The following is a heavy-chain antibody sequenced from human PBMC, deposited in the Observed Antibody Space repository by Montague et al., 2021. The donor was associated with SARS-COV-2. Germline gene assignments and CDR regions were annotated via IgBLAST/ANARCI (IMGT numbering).Heavy chain of an antibody. J-gene: IGHJ5*02. Sequence: SETLSLTCTVSGGSISSSSYYWGWIRQSPGKGLEWIGSIYYSGSTYYNPSLKSRVTISVDTSKNQFPLKLSSVTAADTAVYYCARQGDQLLLEYWFDPWGQGTLVTVSS. CDR3: ARQGDQLLLEYWFDP. V-gene: IGHV4-39*01. CDR1: GGSISSSSYY. CDR2: IYYSGST. D-gene: IGHD2-2*01.